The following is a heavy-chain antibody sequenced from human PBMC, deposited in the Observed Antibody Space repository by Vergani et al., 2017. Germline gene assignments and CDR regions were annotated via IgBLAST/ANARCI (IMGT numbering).Heavy chain of an antibody. CDR3: GRVADFYGLGSRLLDL. D-gene: IGHD3-10*01. V-gene: IGHV4-34*01. Sequence: QVQLQQWGAGLLKPSETLSLTCAVYGGSFSGYYWSWIRQPPGKGLGGIGEINHSGSTNYNPSLKSRVTISVDTPKNQFSLKLSSVTAADTAVYYCGRVADFYGLGSRLLDLWGQGILVTVSS. J-gene: IGHJ5*02. CDR1: GGSFSGYY. CDR2: INHSGST.